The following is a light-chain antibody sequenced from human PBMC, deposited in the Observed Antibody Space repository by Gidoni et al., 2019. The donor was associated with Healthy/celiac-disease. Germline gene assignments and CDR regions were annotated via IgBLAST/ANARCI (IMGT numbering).Light chain of an antibody. J-gene: IGLJ2*01. CDR2: KDS. CDR3: QSADSSGTVV. Sequence: SYELTQPPSVSVPPGQTARITCSGDALPKQYAYWYQPKPGQAPVLVIYKDSERPSGIPERFSGSSSGTTVTLTISGVQAEDEADYYCQSADSSGTVVFGGGTKLTVL. CDR1: ALPKQY. V-gene: IGLV3-25*03.